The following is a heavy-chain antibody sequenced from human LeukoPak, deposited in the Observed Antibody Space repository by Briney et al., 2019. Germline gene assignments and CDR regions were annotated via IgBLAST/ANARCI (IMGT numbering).Heavy chain of an antibody. V-gene: IGHV4-39*07. D-gene: IGHD6-13*01. CDR2: IYYSGST. J-gene: IGHJ3*02. CDR1: GGSISSSSYY. Sequence: PSETLSLTCTVSGGSISSSSYYWGWIRQPPGKGLEWIGSIYYSGSTYYNPSLKSRVTISVDTSKNQFSLKLSSVTAADTAVYYCATLSKLAAAGDAFDIWGQGTMVTVSS. CDR3: ATLSKLAAAGDAFDI.